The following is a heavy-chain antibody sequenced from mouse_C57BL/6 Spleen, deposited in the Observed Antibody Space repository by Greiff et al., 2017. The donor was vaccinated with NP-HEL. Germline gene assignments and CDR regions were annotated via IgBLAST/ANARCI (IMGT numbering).Heavy chain of an antibody. D-gene: IGHD1-1*01. Sequence: VKLMESGPGLVAPSQSLSITCTVSGFSFTSYGVSWVRQPPGQGLEWLGVIWGDGSSNYPSALISRLSISKDNSKSQVFLKLNSLQTDDTATYYCAKEITTVVDARDYWGQGTSVTVSS. CDR2: IWGDGSS. CDR1: GFSFTSYG. CDR3: AKEITTVVDARDY. J-gene: IGHJ4*01. V-gene: IGHV2-3*01.